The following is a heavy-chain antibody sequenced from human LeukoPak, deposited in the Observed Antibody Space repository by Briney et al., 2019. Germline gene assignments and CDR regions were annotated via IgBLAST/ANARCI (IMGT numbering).Heavy chain of an antibody. CDR2: ISGSGGST. CDR1: GFTFSTYA. Sequence: GGSLRLACAASGFTFSTYAMSWVRQAPGKGLEWVSVISGSGGSTYYADSVEGRFTISRDNSKNTLYLQMNSLRVEDTAAYYCAKRGYDTSGYYGYFDYWGQGTQVTVSS. V-gene: IGHV3-23*01. D-gene: IGHD3-22*01. CDR3: AKRGYDTSGYYGYFDY. J-gene: IGHJ4*02.